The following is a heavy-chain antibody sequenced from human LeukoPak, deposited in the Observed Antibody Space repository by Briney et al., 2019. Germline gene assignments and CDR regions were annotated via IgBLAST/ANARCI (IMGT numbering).Heavy chain of an antibody. CDR3: ARHYGGNSFDY. Sequence: PSETLSLTCTVSGGSISSGGYYWSWIRQHPGKGLEWIGYIYYSGSTYYNPSLKSRVTTSVDTSKNQFSLKLSSVTAADTAVYYCARHYGGNSFDYWGQGTLVTVSS. CDR1: GGSISSGGYY. CDR2: IYYSGST. J-gene: IGHJ4*02. D-gene: IGHD4-23*01. V-gene: IGHV4-31*03.